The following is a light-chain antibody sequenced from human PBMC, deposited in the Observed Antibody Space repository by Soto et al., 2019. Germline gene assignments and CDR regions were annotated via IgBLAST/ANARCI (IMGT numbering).Light chain of an antibody. J-gene: IGKJ1*01. CDR2: GAS. Sequence: EIVMTQSPATLSVSPGERATLSCRASQSVSSNLAWYQQKPGQAPRLLIYGASTRATGIPARFSGSGSGTEFTLTISSLHYEDFAVYYCQQYNNWPQTFGQGTKVDIK. V-gene: IGKV3-15*01. CDR1: QSVSSN. CDR3: QQYNNWPQT.